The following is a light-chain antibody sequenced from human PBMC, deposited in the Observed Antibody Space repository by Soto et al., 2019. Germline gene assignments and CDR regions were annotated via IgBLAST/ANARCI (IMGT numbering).Light chain of an antibody. CDR3: QQLITYPQT. V-gene: IGKV1-5*01. CDR2: DAS. CDR1: QSISNW. Sequence: IQMTQSPSTLSASVGDRVTITCRASQSISNWLAWYQQKQGKAPKLLIYDASSLESGVPSRFSGSGSGTEFALAISSLQPEDFATYYCQQLITYPQTFGQGTKVDIK. J-gene: IGKJ1*01.